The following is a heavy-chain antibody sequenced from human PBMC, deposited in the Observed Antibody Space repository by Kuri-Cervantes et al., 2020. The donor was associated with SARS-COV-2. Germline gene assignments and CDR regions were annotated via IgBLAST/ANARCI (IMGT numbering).Heavy chain of an antibody. Sequence: GESLKISCAASGFTFSHYWMSWARQAPGKGLEWVANIKGDGSEKYYADSLKGRFTISRDNAKNSLYLQMNSLRAEDTAVYYCAKDLHIEGMDVWGQGTTVTVSS. D-gene: IGHD5-24*01. CDR1: GFTFSHYW. CDR2: IKGDGSEK. J-gene: IGHJ6*02. V-gene: IGHV3-7*05. CDR3: AKDLHIEGMDV.